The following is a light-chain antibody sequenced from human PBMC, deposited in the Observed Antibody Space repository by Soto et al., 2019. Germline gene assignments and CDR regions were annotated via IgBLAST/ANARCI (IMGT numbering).Light chain of an antibody. CDR3: CSYAGSYTFV. J-gene: IGLJ1*01. CDR1: GSDVGGYNY. V-gene: IGLV2-14*01. CDR2: EVS. Sequence: QSVLTQPASVSGSPGQSITISCTGTGSDVGGYNYVSWYQQHPGKAPKLMIYEVSNRPSGVSNRFSGSKSANTASLTISGLQAEDEADYYCCSYAGSYTFVFGTGTKVTVL.